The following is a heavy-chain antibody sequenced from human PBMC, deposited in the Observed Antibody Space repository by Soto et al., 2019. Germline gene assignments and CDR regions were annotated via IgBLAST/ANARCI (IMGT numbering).Heavy chain of an antibody. CDR1: GFTCSRDW. CDR2: VNSDGSIT. CDR3: VRWSEH. V-gene: IGHV3-74*01. D-gene: IGHD1-1*01. Sequence: PGGSLRLSCAASGFTCSRDWMHWVRQAPGKGLVWVSRVNSDGSITNYADSVKGRFTISRDNAKNTLYLQMNSLGVEDTAVYYCVRWSEHWGQGTLVTVSS. J-gene: IGHJ4*01.